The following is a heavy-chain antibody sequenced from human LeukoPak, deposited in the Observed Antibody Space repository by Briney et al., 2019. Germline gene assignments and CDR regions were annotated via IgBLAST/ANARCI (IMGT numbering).Heavy chain of an antibody. CDR3: AREGYGPDYYMDV. Sequence: EGSLRLSCAASGFTFSSYGMHWVRQAPGEGLEWVAFIRYDGSNKYYADSVKGRFTISRDNAKNTLYLHMSNLRAEDTAVYYCAREGYGPDYYMDVWGKGTTVTISS. J-gene: IGHJ6*03. D-gene: IGHD5-18*01. CDR1: GFTFSSYG. V-gene: IGHV3-30*02. CDR2: IRYDGSNK.